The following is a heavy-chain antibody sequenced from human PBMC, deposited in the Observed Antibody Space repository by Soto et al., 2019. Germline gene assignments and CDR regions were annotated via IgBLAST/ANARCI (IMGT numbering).Heavy chain of an antibody. D-gene: IGHD2-15*01. V-gene: IGHV1-18*01. CDR3: ARSPRPRWYFDY. Sequence: ASVKVSCKASGYTFTSCGIIWVRQAPGQGLEWMGWISAYNGNTNYAQKLQGRVTMTTDTSTSTAYMELRSLRSDDTAVYYCARSPRPRWYFDYWGQGTLVTVS. J-gene: IGHJ4*02. CDR2: ISAYNGNT. CDR1: GYTFTSCG.